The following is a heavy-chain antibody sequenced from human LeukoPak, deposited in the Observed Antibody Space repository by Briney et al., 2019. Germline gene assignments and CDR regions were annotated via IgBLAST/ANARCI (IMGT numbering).Heavy chain of an antibody. D-gene: IGHD5-24*01. V-gene: IGHV1-8*02. J-gene: IGHJ4*02. Sequence: GASVKLSCKSSGYTFTSNDINWVRHATAQGHERKGWMNPNSGNTGYAQKFQGRVTITRNTSISTAYMELSSLRSEDTAVYYCARGRDGYTDYWGQGTLVTVCS. CDR3: ARGRDGYTDY. CDR1: GYTFTSND. CDR2: MNPNSGNT.